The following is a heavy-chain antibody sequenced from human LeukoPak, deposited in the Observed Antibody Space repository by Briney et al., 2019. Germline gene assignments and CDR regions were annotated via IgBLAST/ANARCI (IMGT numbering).Heavy chain of an antibody. CDR3: ARGLDDGILTGYYDY. V-gene: IGHV4-4*02. CDR2: IYHSGST. CDR1: GGSISSSNW. Sequence: SETLSLTCAVSGGSISSSNWWSWVRQPPGKGLEWIGEIYHSGSTNYNPSLKSRVTISVDKSKNQFSLKLSSVTAADTAVYYCARGLDDGILTGYYDYWGQGTLVTVSS. D-gene: IGHD3-9*01. J-gene: IGHJ4*02.